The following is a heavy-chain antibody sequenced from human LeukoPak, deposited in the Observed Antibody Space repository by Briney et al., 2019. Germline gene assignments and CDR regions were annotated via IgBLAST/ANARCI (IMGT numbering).Heavy chain of an antibody. J-gene: IGHJ4*02. CDR3: ARDLNWSFDY. CDR2: ISGSGSPI. Sequence: GGSLRLSCAASGFTFRSYSMNWVRQAPGKGLEWLSYISGSGSPIDYADSVKGRFTISRDNDKNSLYLQMNSQRAEDTAVYYCARDLNWSFDYWGQGVLVTVSS. V-gene: IGHV3-48*01. CDR1: GFTFRSYS. D-gene: IGHD3-3*01.